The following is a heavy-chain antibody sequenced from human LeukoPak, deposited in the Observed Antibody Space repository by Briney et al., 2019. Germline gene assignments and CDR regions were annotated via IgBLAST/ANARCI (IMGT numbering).Heavy chain of an antibody. D-gene: IGHD2-2*01. Sequence: PGGSLRLSCAASGFTFSTYGMHWVRQAPGKGLEWVTYIHHDGSHIHYADSVKGRFTISRDNSKSTLYLQMNSLRTEDTAVYYCARGMGDYQLLKNFDYWGQGTLVTVSS. CDR1: GFTFSTYG. CDR2: IHHDGSHI. J-gene: IGHJ4*02. V-gene: IGHV3-30*02. CDR3: ARGMGDYQLLKNFDY.